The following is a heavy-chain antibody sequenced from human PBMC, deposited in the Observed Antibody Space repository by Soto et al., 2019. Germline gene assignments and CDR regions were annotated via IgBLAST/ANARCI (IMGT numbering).Heavy chain of an antibody. CDR3: AIFFPNYDILTGYTYYSYYMDV. Sequence: GGSPRLSCAAPGVTVRSNDISWGRPGPGKGVEWGSAFIGSGGSTYYADSVKGRFTISRDNSKNTLYLQMNSLRAEDTAVYYCAIFFPNYDILTGYTYYSYYMDVWGKGTTVTVSS. CDR1: GVTVRSND. J-gene: IGHJ6*03. D-gene: IGHD3-9*01. V-gene: IGHV3-23*01. CDR2: FIGSGGST.